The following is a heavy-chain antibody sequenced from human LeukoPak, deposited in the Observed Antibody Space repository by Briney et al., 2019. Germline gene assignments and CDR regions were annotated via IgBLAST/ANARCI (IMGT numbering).Heavy chain of an antibody. CDR2: IYYSGST. CDR3: ARASGYYGSGSYYAQD. V-gene: IGHV4-30-4*02. J-gene: IGHJ4*02. D-gene: IGHD3-10*01. Sequence: PSETLSLTCTVSGGSISSGDYYWSWIRQPPGKGLEWIGCIYYSGSTYYNPSLKSRVTISVDTSKNQFSLKLSAVTAADTAVYYCARASGYYGSGSYYAQDWGQGTLVTVSS. CDR1: GGSISSGDYY.